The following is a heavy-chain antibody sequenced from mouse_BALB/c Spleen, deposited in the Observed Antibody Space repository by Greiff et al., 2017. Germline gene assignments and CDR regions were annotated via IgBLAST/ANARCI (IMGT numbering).Heavy chain of an antibody. CDR2: ISYSGST. CDR1: GYSITSDYA. V-gene: IGHV3-2*02. D-gene: IGHD2-3*01. CDR3: ARDGYYPFAY. Sequence: EVQLQQSGPGLVKPSQSLSLTCTVTGYSITSDYAWHWLRQFPGNKLEWMGYISYSGSTSYNPSLKSRISIARDTSKNQFFLQLNSVTTEDTATYYCARDGYYPFAYWGQGTLVTVSA. J-gene: IGHJ3*01.